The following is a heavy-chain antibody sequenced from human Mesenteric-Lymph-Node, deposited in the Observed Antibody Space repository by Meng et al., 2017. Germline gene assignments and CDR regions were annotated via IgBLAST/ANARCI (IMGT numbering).Heavy chain of an antibody. CDR1: GFAFSTYW. V-gene: IGHV3-7*01. Sequence: GESLKISCATSGFAFSTYWMTWVRQAPGKGLEWVANIKQDGSEKYYLDAVKGRFTISRDNTKNSLYLEMSSLRVDDTAVYYCARGLVDMDVWGQGTTVTVSS. D-gene: IGHD2-8*02. CDR2: IKQDGSEK. CDR3: ARGLVDMDV. J-gene: IGHJ6*02.